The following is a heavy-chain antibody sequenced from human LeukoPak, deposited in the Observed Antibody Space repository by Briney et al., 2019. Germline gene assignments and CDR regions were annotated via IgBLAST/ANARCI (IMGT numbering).Heavy chain of an antibody. CDR1: GFTFNGYA. J-gene: IGHJ4*02. CDR3: AKGRCSGGSCYGPGFDY. Sequence: GGSLRLSCAVSGFTFNGYAMSWVRQSPGKGLEWVSGITGSGGSAYYTDSVKGRFTISRDNSKNTLYLQMNSLRAEDTAVYYCAKGRCSGGSCYGPGFDYWGQGTLVTVSS. D-gene: IGHD2-15*01. CDR2: ITGSGGSA. V-gene: IGHV3-23*01.